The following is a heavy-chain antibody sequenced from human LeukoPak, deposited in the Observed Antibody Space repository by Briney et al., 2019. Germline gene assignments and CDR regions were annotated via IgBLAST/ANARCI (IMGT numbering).Heavy chain of an antibody. D-gene: IGHD6-19*01. CDR2: ISGSGGST. CDR1: GFTFSRYA. V-gene: IGHV3-23*01. Sequence: GGSLRLSCAASGFTFSRYAMSWVRQAPGKGLEWVSAISGSGGSTYYADSVKGRFTISRDNSKNTLYLQMNSLRAEDTAVYYCAKLIEPRWLVQGYYFDYWGQGTLVTVSS. CDR3: AKLIEPRWLVQGYYFDY. J-gene: IGHJ4*02.